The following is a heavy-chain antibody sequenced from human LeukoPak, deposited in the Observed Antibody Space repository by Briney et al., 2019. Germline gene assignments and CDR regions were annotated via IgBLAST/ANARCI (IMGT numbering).Heavy chain of an antibody. D-gene: IGHD5-18*01. V-gene: IGHV3-23*01. Sequence: GGSVRLSCAASGFTFSSYAMSWVRQAPGKGLEWVSAISGSGGSTYYADSVKGRFTISRDNSKNTLYLQMNSLRAEDTAVYYCAKVESDTAMVKDWFDPWGQGTLVTVSS. CDR3: AKVESDTAMVKDWFDP. CDR2: ISGSGGST. CDR1: GFTFSSYA. J-gene: IGHJ5*02.